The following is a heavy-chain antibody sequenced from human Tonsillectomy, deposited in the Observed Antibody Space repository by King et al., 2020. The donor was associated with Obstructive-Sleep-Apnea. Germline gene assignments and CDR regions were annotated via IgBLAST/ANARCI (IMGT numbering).Heavy chain of an antibody. Sequence: VQLVESGGGLVQPGGSLRLSCAASGFTFSSYWMSWVRQAPGKGLEWVANIKQDGSEKYYVDSVKGRFTISRDNAKNSLYLQMNSLRAEDTAVYYCARDYERLRYFDWLLMDTPLGYWGQGTLVTVSS. CDR1: GFTFSSYW. V-gene: IGHV3-7*01. J-gene: IGHJ4*02. CDR2: IKQDGSEK. CDR3: ARDYERLRYFDWLLMDTPLGY. D-gene: IGHD3-9*01.